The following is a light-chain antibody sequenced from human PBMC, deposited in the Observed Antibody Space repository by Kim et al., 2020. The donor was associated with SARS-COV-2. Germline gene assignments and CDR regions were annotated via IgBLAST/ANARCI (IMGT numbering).Light chain of an antibody. CDR3: QSYDNRLGGFG. CDR1: GSNIGADYG. Sequence: QSVLTQPPSVSGAPGERVTISCTGGGSNIGADYGVHWYQQLPGTAPRVLIYLDSNRPSGVPDRFSASKSGTSASLAITGLQAEDEADDYCQSYDNRLGGFGVGSGTKVTVL. J-gene: IGLJ1*01. CDR2: LDS. V-gene: IGLV1-40*01.